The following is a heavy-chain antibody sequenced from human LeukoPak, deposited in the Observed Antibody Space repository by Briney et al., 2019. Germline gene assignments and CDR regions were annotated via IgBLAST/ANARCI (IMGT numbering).Heavy chain of an antibody. J-gene: IGHJ5*02. CDR1: GYTFTSYG. CDR3: ARDRRDYGLAFDP. Sequence: ASVKVSCKASGYTFTSYGISWVRQAPGQGVEWMGWISAYNGKTNYAQKLQGRVTMTRETYTSKDYMELRSLRSDDTAVYYCARDRRDYGLAFDPWGQGTLVTVSS. CDR2: ISAYNGKT. D-gene: IGHD4/OR15-4a*01. V-gene: IGHV1-18*01.